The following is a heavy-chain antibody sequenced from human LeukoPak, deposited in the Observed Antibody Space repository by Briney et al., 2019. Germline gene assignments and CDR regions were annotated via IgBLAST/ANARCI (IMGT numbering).Heavy chain of an antibody. CDR2: ISSDGTTK. Sequence: GGSLRLSCVASGFTLSSHVMHWVRQAPGKGLEWVALISSDGTTKYNADSVEGRFTISRDTSMDTLCLQMNSLRVDDTSVYYCARGILSPRSVAFDVWGQGTMVTVS. CDR1: GFTLSSHV. V-gene: IGHV3-30-3*01. CDR3: ARGILSPRSVAFDV. D-gene: IGHD3-3*01. J-gene: IGHJ3*01.